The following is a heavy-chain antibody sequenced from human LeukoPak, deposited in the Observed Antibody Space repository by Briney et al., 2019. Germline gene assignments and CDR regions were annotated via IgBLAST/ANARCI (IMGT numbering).Heavy chain of an antibody. D-gene: IGHD6-13*01. V-gene: IGHV3-43D*03. CDR2: ISWDGGST. CDR1: GFTFDDYA. J-gene: IGHJ4*02. Sequence: GGSLRLSCAASGFTFDDYAMHWVRQAPGKGLEWVSLISWDGGSTYYADSVKGRFTISRDNSKNSLYLQMNSLRAEDTAVYYCARDRPLSGSSWYGYYFDYWGQGTLVTVSS. CDR3: ARDRPLSGSSWYGYYFDY.